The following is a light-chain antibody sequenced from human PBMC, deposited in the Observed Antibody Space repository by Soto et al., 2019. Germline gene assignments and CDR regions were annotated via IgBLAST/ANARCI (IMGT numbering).Light chain of an antibody. CDR1: SSDVGGYNY. CDR3: CSYAGSYIYV. Sequence: QSALTQPRSVSGSPGQSVTISCTGTSSDVGGYNYVYWYQQHPGKAPKLMIYDVSKRPSGVPDRFSGSKSGNTASLTISGLQAEDEADYYCCSYAGSYIYVFGTGTKLTVL. CDR2: DVS. J-gene: IGLJ1*01. V-gene: IGLV2-11*01.